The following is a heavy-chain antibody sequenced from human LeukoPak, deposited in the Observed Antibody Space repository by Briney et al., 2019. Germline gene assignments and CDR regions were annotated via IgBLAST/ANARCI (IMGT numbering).Heavy chain of an antibody. CDR2: IYSAGSI. J-gene: IGHJ4*02. CDR1: GFTVSSNS. CDR3: ARRAGAYTHPYDY. V-gene: IGHV3-53*01. D-gene: IGHD3-16*01. Sequence: GGSLRLSCRVSGFTVSSNSMSWVRQAPGKGVESVSFIYSAGSIYYSVPVKGRFAIAIDNSKNTLDLEMTDLRAEDRVLFYYARRAGAYTHPYDYWGQGTLVTVSS.